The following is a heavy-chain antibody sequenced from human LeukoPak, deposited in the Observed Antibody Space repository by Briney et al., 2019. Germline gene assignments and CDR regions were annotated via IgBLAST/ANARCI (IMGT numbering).Heavy chain of an antibody. D-gene: IGHD3-9*01. V-gene: IGHV4-39*07. CDR2: IYHSGST. Sequence: PSETLSLTCTVSGGSISSSSYYWGWIRQPPGKGLEWIGSIYHSGSTYYNPSLKSRVTISVDTSRNQFSLKLSSVTAADTAVYYCATSYYDILTGLDYWGQGTLVTVSS. CDR1: GGSISSSSYY. CDR3: ATSYYDILTGLDY. J-gene: IGHJ4*02.